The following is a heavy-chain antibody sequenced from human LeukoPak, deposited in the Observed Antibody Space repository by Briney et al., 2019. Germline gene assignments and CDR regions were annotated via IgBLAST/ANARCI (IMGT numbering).Heavy chain of an antibody. CDR3: TTDDRNDYGDYDDAFDI. CDR1: GFTFSNAW. V-gene: IGHV3-15*01. D-gene: IGHD4-17*01. CDR2: IKSKTDGGTT. Sequence: GSLRFSCAASGFTFSNAWMSWVRQAPGKGLEWVGRIKSKTDGGTTDYAAPVKGRFTISRDDSKNTLYLQMNSLKTEDTAVYYCTTDDRNDYGDYDDAFDIWGQGTMVTVSS. J-gene: IGHJ3*02.